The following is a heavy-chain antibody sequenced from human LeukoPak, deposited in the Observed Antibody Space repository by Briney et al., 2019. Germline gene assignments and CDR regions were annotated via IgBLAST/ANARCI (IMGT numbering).Heavy chain of an antibody. CDR2: ISSSGSTI. CDR3: ARFGTTVTRNY. J-gene: IGHJ4*02. Sequence: PGGSLRLSCAASGFTFSSYEMNWVRQAPGKGLEWVSYISSSGSTIYYADSVKGRFTISRDNAKNSLYLQMNSLRAEDTAVYYCARFGTTVTRNYWGQGTLVTVSS. CDR1: GFTFSSYE. V-gene: IGHV3-48*03. D-gene: IGHD4-17*01.